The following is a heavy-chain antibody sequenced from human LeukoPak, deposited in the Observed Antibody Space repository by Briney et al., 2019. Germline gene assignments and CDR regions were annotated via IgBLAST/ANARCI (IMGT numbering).Heavy chain of an antibody. J-gene: IGHJ4*02. Sequence: PGGSLRLSCAASGFTVSSNYMSWVRQAPGNGLEWVSVLYSGDGAYYADSVKGRFSISRDNSKNTPYLQMNSLRAEDTAVYYCASGARRTSCLDYWGQGTLVTVSS. CDR2: LYSGDGA. CDR1: GFTVSSNY. CDR3: ASGARRTSCLDY. D-gene: IGHD2-2*01. V-gene: IGHV3-53*01.